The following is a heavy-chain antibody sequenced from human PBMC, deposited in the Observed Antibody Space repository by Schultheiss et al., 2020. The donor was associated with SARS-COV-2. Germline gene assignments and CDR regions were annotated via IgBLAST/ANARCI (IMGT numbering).Heavy chain of an antibody. J-gene: IGHJ5*02. CDR1: GFSLSTSGMC. CDR3: ARYIHSSGWYGRWFDP. CDR2: IDWDDDK. V-gene: IGHV2-70*01. D-gene: IGHD6-19*01. Sequence: SGPTLVKPTQTLTLTCTFSGFSLSTSGMCVSWIRQPPGKALEWLALIDWDDDKYYSTSLKTRLTISKDTSKNQVVLTMTNMDPVDTATYYCARYIHSSGWYGRWFDPWGQVTLVTVSS.